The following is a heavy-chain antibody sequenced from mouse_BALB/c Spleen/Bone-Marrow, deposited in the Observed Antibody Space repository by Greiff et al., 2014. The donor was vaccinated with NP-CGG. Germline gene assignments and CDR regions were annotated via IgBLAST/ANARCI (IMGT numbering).Heavy chain of an antibody. V-gene: IGHV1-87*01. CDR1: GYTFTSYW. CDR2: IYPGDGDT. Sequence: QVQLQQPGAELARPGASVKLSCKASGYTFTSYWMQWVKQRPGQGLEWIGAIYPGDGDTRYTQKFKGKATLTADKSSSTAYMQLSSLASEDSAVYYCARYYYGSSYEYFDVWGAGTTVTVSS. J-gene: IGHJ1*01. CDR3: ARYYYGSSYEYFDV. D-gene: IGHD1-1*01.